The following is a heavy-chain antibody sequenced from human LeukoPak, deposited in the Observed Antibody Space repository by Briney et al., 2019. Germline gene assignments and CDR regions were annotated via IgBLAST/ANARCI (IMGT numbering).Heavy chain of an antibody. D-gene: IGHD6-6*01. J-gene: IGHJ3*02. V-gene: IGHV1-8*03. CDR1: GYTFTSYD. Sequence: ASVKVSCKASGYTFTSYDINWVRQATGQGLEWMGWMNPNSGNTGYAQKFQGRVTITRNTSISTAYMELSSLRSEDTAVYYCARAQSSSTDAFDIWGQGTMVTVSS. CDR3: ARAQSSSTDAFDI. CDR2: MNPNSGNT.